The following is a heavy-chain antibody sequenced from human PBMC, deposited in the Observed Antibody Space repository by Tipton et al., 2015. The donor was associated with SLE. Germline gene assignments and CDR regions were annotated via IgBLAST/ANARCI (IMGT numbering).Heavy chain of an antibody. Sequence: TLSLTCTVSGGSISNYYWNWIRQPPGKGLEWIGYIFYSGSTNYNPSLRSRLTISVDTSKNQFSLRLSSVTAADTAVYFCARSTTTMNLPRFDFWGLGTLVTVSS. J-gene: IGHJ4*02. V-gene: IGHV4-59*07. D-gene: IGHD4-17*01. CDR1: GGSISNYY. CDR3: ARSTTTMNLPRFDF. CDR2: IFYSGST.